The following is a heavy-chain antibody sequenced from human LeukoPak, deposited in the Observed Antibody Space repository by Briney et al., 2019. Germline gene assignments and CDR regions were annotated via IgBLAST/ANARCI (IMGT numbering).Heavy chain of an antibody. D-gene: IGHD3-22*01. Sequence: SQTLSLTCAISGDSVSSNSAAWNWIRQSPSRGLEWLGRTYYRSKWYNDYAVSVKSRITINPDTSKNQFSLQLNSVTPEDTAVYYYASEERTDSSGFYYGMDVWGQGTTVTVSS. CDR1: GDSVSSNSAA. J-gene: IGHJ6*02. CDR2: TYYRSKWYN. V-gene: IGHV6-1*01. CDR3: ASEERTDSSGFYYGMDV.